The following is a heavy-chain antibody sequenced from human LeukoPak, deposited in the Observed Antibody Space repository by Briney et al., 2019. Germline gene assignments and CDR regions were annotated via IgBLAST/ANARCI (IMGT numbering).Heavy chain of an antibody. J-gene: IGHJ4*02. D-gene: IGHD3-10*01. CDR2: ISGSGSST. CDR1: RFTFNNYA. CDR3: ATDQKATYGSGSAEEGDY. Sequence: GGSLRLSCAASRFTFNNYAMTWVRQAPGKGLEWVSGISGSGSSTYYAESVKGRFTISRDNSKNTLYLQMNYLRADDTAVYYCATDQKATYGSGSAEEGDYWGQGTLVTVSS. V-gene: IGHV3-23*01.